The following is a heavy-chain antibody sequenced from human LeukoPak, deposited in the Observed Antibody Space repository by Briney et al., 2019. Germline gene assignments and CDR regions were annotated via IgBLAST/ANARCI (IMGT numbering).Heavy chain of an antibody. Sequence: VASVKVSCTASGYTFTSYYMHWVRQAPGQGLEWMGIINPSGGSTSYAQKFQGRVTMTRDTSTSTVYMELSSLRSEDTAVYYCARGEQVVDYYGSGSYLDYWGQGTLVTVST. CDR1: GYTFTSYY. V-gene: IGHV1-46*01. D-gene: IGHD3-10*01. J-gene: IGHJ4*02. CDR3: ARGEQVVDYYGSGSYLDY. CDR2: INPSGGST.